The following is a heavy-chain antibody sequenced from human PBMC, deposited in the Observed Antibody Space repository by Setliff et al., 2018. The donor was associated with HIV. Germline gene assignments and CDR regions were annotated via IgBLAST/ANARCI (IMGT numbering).Heavy chain of an antibody. Sequence: GASVKVXXXASGYTFTDYYIHWVRQAPGQGLEWMGRINPNNGGTNYAQKFQGRVTMXXDTSISTAYMELSRLRSDDTAVYYCARDGYYDSSGYSAFDIWGQGTMGTVSS. CDR1: GYTFTDYY. CDR3: ARDGYYDSSGYSAFDI. D-gene: IGHD3-22*01. CDR2: INPNNGGT. V-gene: IGHV1-2*06. J-gene: IGHJ3*02.